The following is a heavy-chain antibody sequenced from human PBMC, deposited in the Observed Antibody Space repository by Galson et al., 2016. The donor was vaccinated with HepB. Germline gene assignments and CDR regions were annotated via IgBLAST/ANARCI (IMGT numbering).Heavy chain of an antibody. CDR1: GLTFNDVW. Sequence: SLRLSCAASGLTFNDVWMSWVRQAPGKGLEWVGRIKSQTDGGTTDYAAPVKGRFTISRDDSNDTLFLQMNSLRAEDTAVYYCAKQRGTSGCGECFDWFDPWGQGTLVTVSS. V-gene: IGHV3-15*01. J-gene: IGHJ5*02. D-gene: IGHD1/OR15-1a*01. CDR2: IKSQTDGGTT. CDR3: AKQRGTSGCGECFDWFDP.